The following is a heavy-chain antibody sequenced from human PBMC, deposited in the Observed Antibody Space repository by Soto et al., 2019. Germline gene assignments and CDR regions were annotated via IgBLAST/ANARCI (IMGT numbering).Heavy chain of an antibody. J-gene: IGHJ4*02. Sequence: GASVTVYCQTSGYGFTRYGISWVRQAPGQGLEWMGWISAYNGNTNYAQKLQGRVTMTTDTSTSTAYMELRSLRSDDTAVYYCARAGSYSPDYWGQGTLVTVSS. CDR3: ARAGSYSPDY. V-gene: IGHV1-18*01. CDR1: GYGFTRYG. D-gene: IGHD3-10*01. CDR2: ISAYNGNT.